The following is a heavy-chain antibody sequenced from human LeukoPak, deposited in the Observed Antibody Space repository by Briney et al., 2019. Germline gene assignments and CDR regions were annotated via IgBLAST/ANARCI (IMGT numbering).Heavy chain of an antibody. D-gene: IGHD6-19*01. CDR1: GFTFSSYG. V-gene: IGHV3-30*18. CDR2: TSYEGSNT. CDR3: AKQRSGGSGWCMDY. Sequence: PGRSLRLSCAASGFTFSSYGMHWVRQAPGKGLEWVAVTSYEGSNTYYTDSVKGRFTISRDNSRNTLYLQMNSLRAEDTAVYYCAKQRSGGSGWCMDYWGQGTLVTVSS. J-gene: IGHJ4*02.